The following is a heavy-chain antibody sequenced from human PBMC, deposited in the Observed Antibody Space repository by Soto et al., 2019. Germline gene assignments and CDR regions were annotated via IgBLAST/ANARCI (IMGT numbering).Heavy chain of an antibody. CDR3: AKRITATESRGLDS. Sequence: GGSLRLSCAASGFTFSSYAMSWVRQAPGKGLEWVSAISGSGGSTYYADSVKGRFTISRDISKSTLYLQMSSLRADDTAVYYCAKRITATESRGLDSWGRGTLVTVSS. D-gene: IGHD6-25*01. CDR1: GFTFSSYA. V-gene: IGHV3-23*01. CDR2: ISGSGGST. J-gene: IGHJ4*02.